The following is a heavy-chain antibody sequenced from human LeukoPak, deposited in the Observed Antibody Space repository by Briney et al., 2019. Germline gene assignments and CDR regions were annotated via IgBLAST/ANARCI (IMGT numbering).Heavy chain of an antibody. CDR3: ARGRRAFDF. Sequence: KPSETLSLTCAVYVVSFSGYYWSWIRQPPGKGLEWIGEINHSGSTNYNPSLKSRVTISGDTSKNQFSLKLTSVTAADTAVYYCARGRRAFDFWRQGTTVTVSS. CDR1: VVSFSGYY. V-gene: IGHV4-34*01. CDR2: INHSGST. J-gene: IGHJ3*01.